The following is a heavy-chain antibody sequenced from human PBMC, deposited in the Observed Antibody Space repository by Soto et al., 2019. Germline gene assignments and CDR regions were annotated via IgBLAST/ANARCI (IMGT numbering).Heavy chain of an antibody. J-gene: IGHJ3*02. V-gene: IGHV1-18*01. CDR1: GYTFTSYG. CDR3: ARGSSGYYLVINGAFDI. CDR2: ISAYNGNT. D-gene: IGHD3-22*01. Sequence: ASVKVSCKASGYTFTSYGISWVRQAPGQGLEWMGWISAYNGNTNYAQKLQGRVTMTTDTSTSTAYMELRSLRSDDTAVYYCARGSSGYYLVINGAFDIWGQGTTVTVS.